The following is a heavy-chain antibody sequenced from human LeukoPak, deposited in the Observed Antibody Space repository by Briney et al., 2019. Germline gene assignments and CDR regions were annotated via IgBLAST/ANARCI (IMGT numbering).Heavy chain of an antibody. CDR2: INPNSGGT. CDR1: GYTFTGYY. CDR3: ARGLPYYDSSGYPSY. J-gene: IGHJ4*02. V-gene: IGHV1-2*02. Sequence: ASAKVSCKASGYTFTGYYMHWVRQAPGQGLEWMGWINPNSGGTNYAQKFQGRVTMTRDTSISTAYMELSRLRSDDTAVYYCARGLPYYDSSGYPSYWGQGTLVTVSS. D-gene: IGHD3-22*01.